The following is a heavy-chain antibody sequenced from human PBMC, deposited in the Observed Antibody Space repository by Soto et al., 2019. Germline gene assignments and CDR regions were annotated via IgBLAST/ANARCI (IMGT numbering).Heavy chain of an antibody. Sequence: QVQLVESGGGVVQPGRSLRLSCAASGFTFSSYGMHWVRQAPGKGLEWVAVIWYDGSNKYYADSVKGRFTISRDNSKNTLYLQMNSLRGEDTAVYYCARDRGRFLEWLSHYYYYGMDVWGQGTTVTVSS. D-gene: IGHD3-3*01. CDR3: ARDRGRFLEWLSHYYYYGMDV. CDR1: GFTFSSYG. J-gene: IGHJ6*02. CDR2: IWYDGSNK. V-gene: IGHV3-33*01.